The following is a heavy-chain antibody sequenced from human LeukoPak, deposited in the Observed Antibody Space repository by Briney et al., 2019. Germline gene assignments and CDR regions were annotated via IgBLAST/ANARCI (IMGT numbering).Heavy chain of an antibody. CDR1: GYTFTSYD. V-gene: IGHV1-8*01. CDR3: ARGTGQWLASVSDY. J-gene: IGHJ4*02. D-gene: IGHD6-19*01. Sequence: GASVKVSRKASGYTFTSYDINWVRQATGQGLEWMGWMNPNSGNTGYAQKFQGRVTMTRNTSISTAYMELRSLRSDDTAVYYCARGTGQWLASVSDYWGQGTLVTVSA. CDR2: MNPNSGNT.